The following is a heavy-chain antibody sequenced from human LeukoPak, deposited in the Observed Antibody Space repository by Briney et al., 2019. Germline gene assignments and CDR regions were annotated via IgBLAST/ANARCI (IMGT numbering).Heavy chain of an antibody. CDR1: GGSFSGYY. D-gene: IGHD2-21*01. J-gene: IGHJ6*03. V-gene: IGHV4-34*01. CDR3: ARILFDYYYYYMDV. CDR2: INHSGST. Sequence: KPSETLSLTCAVYGGSFSGYYWSWIRQPPGKGLEWIGEINHSGSTNYSPSLKSRVTISVDTSKNQFSLKLSSVTAADTAVYYCARILFDYYYYYMDVWGKGTTVTVSS.